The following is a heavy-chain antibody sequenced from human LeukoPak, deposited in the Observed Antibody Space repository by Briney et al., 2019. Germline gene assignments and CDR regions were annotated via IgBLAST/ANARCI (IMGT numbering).Heavy chain of an antibody. V-gene: IGHV3-23*01. J-gene: IGHJ4*02. Sequence: PGGSLRLSCAASGFTFSSYAMSWVRQAPGKGLEWVSTISGSGDSTYYADSVKGRFTISRDNSNNTLYLQMNSLRAEDTAVYYCVKVDEVGRYYWGQGTLVTVSS. CDR3: VKVDEVGRYY. CDR1: GFTFSSYA. D-gene: IGHD1-26*01. CDR2: ISGSGDST.